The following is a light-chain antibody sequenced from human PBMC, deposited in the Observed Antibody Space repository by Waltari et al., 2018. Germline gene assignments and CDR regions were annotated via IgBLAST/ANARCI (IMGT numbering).Light chain of an antibody. Sequence: DIVMTQSPDSLAVSLCERPTINCKSSPSVLFTSNNKSYLAGYQQNPRQPPKLLISWASTRESGVPDRFSGSGSWTHFTLTISSLQAEDVAVYSCQQYYGIPLTFGGGTKVEIK. CDR3: QQYYGIPLT. V-gene: IGKV4-1*01. J-gene: IGKJ4*01. CDR2: WAS. CDR1: PSVLFTSNNKSY.